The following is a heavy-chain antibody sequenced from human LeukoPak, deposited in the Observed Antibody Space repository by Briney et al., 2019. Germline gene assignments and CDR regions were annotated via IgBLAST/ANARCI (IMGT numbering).Heavy chain of an antibody. Sequence: ASVKVSYRASGYTFSTYGITWVRQAPGQGLEWMGWISGFDGRTNYAQTLQDRVTMTTDTSTSTAYMELRSLRSDDTAVYYCARDYYDTSNYRYDVFDIWGQGTVLTVSS. J-gene: IGHJ3*02. V-gene: IGHV1-18*01. CDR1: GYTFSTYG. CDR3: ARDYYDTSNYRYDVFDI. CDR2: ISGFDGRT. D-gene: IGHD3-22*01.